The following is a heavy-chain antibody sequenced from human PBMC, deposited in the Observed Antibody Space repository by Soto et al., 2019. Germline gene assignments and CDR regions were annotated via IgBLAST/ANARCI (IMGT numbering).Heavy chain of an antibody. V-gene: IGHV1-2*02. CDR1: GYTFTGYY. D-gene: IGHD6-6*01. CDR3: ARDPRSFSSSSGSGGDYGY. J-gene: IGHJ4*02. Sequence: ASVKVSCKASGYTFTGYYMHWVRQAPGQGLEWMGWINPNSGGTNYAQKFQGRVTMTRDTSISTAYMELSRLRSDDTAVYYGARDPRSFSSSSGSGGDYGYWGQGTLVTVSS. CDR2: INPNSGGT.